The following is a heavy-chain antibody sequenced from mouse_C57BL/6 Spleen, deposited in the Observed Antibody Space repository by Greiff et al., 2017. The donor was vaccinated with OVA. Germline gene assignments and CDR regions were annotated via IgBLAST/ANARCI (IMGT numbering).Heavy chain of an antibody. Sequence: QVQLQQSGAELVKPGASVKMSCKASGYTFTSYWITWVKQRPGQGLEWIGDIYPGSGSTNYNEKFKSKATLTVDTSSSTAYMQLSSLTSEDSAVYYCAREGVYYGSSSYYFDYWGQGTTLTVSS. J-gene: IGHJ2*01. CDR3: AREGVYYGSSSYYFDY. D-gene: IGHD1-1*01. V-gene: IGHV1-55*01. CDR2: IYPGSGST. CDR1: GYTFTSYW.